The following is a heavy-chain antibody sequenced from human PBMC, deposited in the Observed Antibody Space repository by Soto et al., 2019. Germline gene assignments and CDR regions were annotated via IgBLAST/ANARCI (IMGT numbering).Heavy chain of an antibody. V-gene: IGHV3-23*01. CDR2: ITTSDDIT. CDR3: TKGDSSGYFDPSSGYSTPDH. D-gene: IGHD3-3*01. CDR1: GFIFKDFA. Sequence: EVRLFESGGGLVEPGESLRLSCAASGFIFKDFAMSWVRQAPGKGLEWVSTITTSDDITYSADSVRGRFTISRDNSANPLFLQMGRLRGDDTATYYCTKGDSSGYFDPSSGYSTPDHWGQGTLVTVSS. J-gene: IGHJ5*02.